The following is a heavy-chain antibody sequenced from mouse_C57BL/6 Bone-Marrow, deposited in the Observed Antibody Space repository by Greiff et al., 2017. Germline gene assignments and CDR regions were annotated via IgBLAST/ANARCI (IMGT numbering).Heavy chain of an antibody. CDR3: ARDYSNYVAY. CDR2: ISDGGSYT. V-gene: IGHV5-4*01. Sequence: EVMLVESGGGLVKPGGSLKLSCAASGFTFSSYAMSWVRQTPEKRLEWVATISDGGSYTYYPDNVKGRFTISRDNAKNNLYLQMSHLKSEDTAMYYCARDYSNYVAYWGQGTLVTVSA. J-gene: IGHJ3*01. CDR1: GFTFSSYA. D-gene: IGHD2-5*01.